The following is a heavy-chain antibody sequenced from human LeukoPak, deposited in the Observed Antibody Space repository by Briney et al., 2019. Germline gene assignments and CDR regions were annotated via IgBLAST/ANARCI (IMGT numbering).Heavy chain of an antibody. D-gene: IGHD6-13*01. J-gene: IGHJ4*02. CDR1: GFTFSNYG. Sequence: GGSLRLSCAVSGFTFSNYGMYWVRQAPGKGLEWVAFIRYDGNPKYYADSVKGRFSISRDNSKNTLYLQMNSLRVEDTAVYYCARGGSSSWDYFDYWGQGTLVTVSS. CDR2: IRYDGNPK. V-gene: IGHV3-30*02. CDR3: ARGGSSSWDYFDY.